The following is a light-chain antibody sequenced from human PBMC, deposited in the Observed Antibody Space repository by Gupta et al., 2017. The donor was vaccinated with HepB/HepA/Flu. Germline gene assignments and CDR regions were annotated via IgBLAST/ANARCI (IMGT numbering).Light chain of an antibody. CDR1: ESLLDSNGKTY. CDR2: EVS. V-gene: IGKV2D-29*01. CDR3: KQRIQPPMT. J-gene: IGKJ1*01. Sequence: IVMTQTPLSLSVTPGQPASISCKSSESLLDSNGKTYLYWYLQKAGQPPQLLIYEVSNRCSGVPDRFSGSGSGTDFTLKISRVEAEDVGTYYCKQRIQPPMTFGQGTKVEI.